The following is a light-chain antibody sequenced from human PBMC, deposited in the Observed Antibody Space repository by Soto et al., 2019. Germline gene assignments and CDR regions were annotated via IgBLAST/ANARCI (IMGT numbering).Light chain of an antibody. Sequence: QSALTQPPSASGSPGQSVTISCTGTSSDVGAYNYVSWYQQHPGKAPKLMIYEVSKRPSGVPDRFSGSKSGNTASLTVSGLQAEDEADYYCTSYTSRNDFVVFGGGTKLTVL. CDR3: TSYTSRNDFVV. CDR2: EVS. J-gene: IGLJ2*01. V-gene: IGLV2-8*01. CDR1: SSDVGAYNY.